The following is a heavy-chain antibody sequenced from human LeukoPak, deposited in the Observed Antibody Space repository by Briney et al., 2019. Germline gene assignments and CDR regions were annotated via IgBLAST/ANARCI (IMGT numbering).Heavy chain of an antibody. CDR1: GYTFTSYY. CDR3: ARADTAMAPHCFVDY. D-gene: IGHD5-18*01. CDR2: INHSGGST. J-gene: IGHJ4*02. Sequence: ASVKVSCKASGYTFTSYYMHWVRQAPGQGLEWMGIINHSGGSTSYAQKFQGRVTMTRDTSTSTVYMELSSLRSEDTAVYYCARADTAMAPHCFVDYWGQGTLVTVSS. V-gene: IGHV1-46*01.